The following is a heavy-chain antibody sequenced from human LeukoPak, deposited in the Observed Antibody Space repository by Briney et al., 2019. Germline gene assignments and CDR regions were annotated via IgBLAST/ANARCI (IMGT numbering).Heavy chain of an antibody. CDR3: AREAAGTRRAFDI. J-gene: IGHJ3*02. V-gene: IGHV4-59*01. D-gene: IGHD6-13*01. Sequence: SETLSLTCTVSGGSISSYYWSWIRQPPGKGLEWIGYIYYSGSTDYNPSLKSRVTISVDTSKNQFSLKLSSVTAADTAVYYCAREAAGTRRAFDIWGQGTMVTVSS. CDR1: GGSISSYY. CDR2: IYYSGST.